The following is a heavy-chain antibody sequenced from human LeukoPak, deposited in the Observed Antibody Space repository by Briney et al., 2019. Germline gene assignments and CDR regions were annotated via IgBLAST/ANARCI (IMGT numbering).Heavy chain of an antibody. CDR2: ISGSDDST. CDR3: AKVGDNSGYSPLDY. D-gene: IGHD3-22*01. V-gene: IGHV3-23*01. Sequence: GGSLPLSCAASGFTFSTYAMSWVRQAPGKGLEWVSGISGSDDSTYYADSVKGRVTISRDNSKNTLYLQMNSLRADDTAVYYCAKVGDNSGYSPLDYWGQGTLVAVSS. CDR1: GFTFSTYA. J-gene: IGHJ4*02.